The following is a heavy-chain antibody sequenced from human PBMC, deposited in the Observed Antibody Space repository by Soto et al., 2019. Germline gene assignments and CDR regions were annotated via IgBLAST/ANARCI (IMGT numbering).Heavy chain of an antibody. CDR2: INHSGST. Sequence: PSETLSLTCAVYGGSFSGYYWSWIRQPPGKGLEWIGEINHSGSTNYNPPLKSRLTISVDTSKNQFSLQLSSVTAADTAVYYCARLPYDCSGGSCYGENGFDYWGQGTLVTVS. D-gene: IGHD2-15*01. V-gene: IGHV4-34*01. CDR3: ARLPYDCSGGSCYGENGFDY. CDR1: GGSFSGYY. J-gene: IGHJ4*02.